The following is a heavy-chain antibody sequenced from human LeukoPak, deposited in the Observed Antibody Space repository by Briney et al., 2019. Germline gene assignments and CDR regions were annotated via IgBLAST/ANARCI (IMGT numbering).Heavy chain of an antibody. J-gene: IGHJ4*02. CDR3: AKDSSRWAFDS. CDR1: GVILSSYG. V-gene: IGHV3-30*18. Sequence: GRSLRLSCTASGVILSSYGMHWVRQAPGKGLEWVAVTSYDGSNEYYADSMKGRFTVSRDNSKNTLYLQMNGLRTEDTAVYYCAKDSSRWAFDSWGQGTLVTVSS. CDR2: TSYDGSNE. D-gene: IGHD6-13*01.